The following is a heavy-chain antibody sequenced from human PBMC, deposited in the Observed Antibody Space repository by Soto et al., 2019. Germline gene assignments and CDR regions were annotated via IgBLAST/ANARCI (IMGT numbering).Heavy chain of an antibody. CDR3: ARVMMVRGVVFEY. V-gene: IGHV3-53*01. Sequence: EVQLVESGGGLIQPGGSLRLSCAVSGFSVSSTYMSWVRQAPGKGLEWVSVMYSGGSADYADSVKGRFSSSRENAKNTLSLQMTRLRAEDTAFYYCARVMMVRGVVFEYWSRGALVTVSS. CDR1: GFSVSSTY. J-gene: IGHJ4*02. D-gene: IGHD3-10*01. CDR2: MYSGGSA.